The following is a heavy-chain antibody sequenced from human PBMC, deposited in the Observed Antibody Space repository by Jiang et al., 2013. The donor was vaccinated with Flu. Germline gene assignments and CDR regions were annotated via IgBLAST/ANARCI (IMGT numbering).Heavy chain of an antibody. CDR3: ARNPSLDVDTAMADDY. V-gene: IGHV4-30-2*05. J-gene: IGHJ4*02. Sequence: GSTYYNPSLKSRVTISVDTSKNQFSLKLSSVTAADTAVYYCARNPSLDVDTAMADDYWGQGTLVTVSS. CDR2: GST. D-gene: IGHD5-18*01.